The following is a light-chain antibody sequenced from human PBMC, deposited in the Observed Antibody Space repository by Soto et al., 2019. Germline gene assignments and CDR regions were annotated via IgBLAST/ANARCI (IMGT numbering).Light chain of an antibody. CDR2: DAS. Sequence: EIVLTQSPATLSLSPGERATLFCGASQSVSSYFAWYQQKPGQAPNLLIYDASNRATGIPARFSGSGSGTDFTLTISSLEPEDFAVYYCQQRSNWPLTFGQGTRLEI. CDR1: QSVSSY. V-gene: IGKV3-11*01. J-gene: IGKJ5*01. CDR3: QQRSNWPLT.